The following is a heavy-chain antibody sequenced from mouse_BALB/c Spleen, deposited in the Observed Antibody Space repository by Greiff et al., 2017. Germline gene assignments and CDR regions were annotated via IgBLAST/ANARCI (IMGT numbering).Heavy chain of an antibody. Sequence: EVKLVESGGGLVKPGGSLKLSCAASGFTFSDYYMYWVRQTPEKRLEWVATISDGGSYTYYPDSVKGRFTISRDNAKNNLYLQMSSLKSEDTAMYYCARDAITTALDYWGQGTTLTVSS. J-gene: IGHJ2*01. CDR2: ISDGGSYT. V-gene: IGHV5-4*02. CDR3: ARDAITTALDY. CDR1: GFTFSDYY. D-gene: IGHD1-2*01.